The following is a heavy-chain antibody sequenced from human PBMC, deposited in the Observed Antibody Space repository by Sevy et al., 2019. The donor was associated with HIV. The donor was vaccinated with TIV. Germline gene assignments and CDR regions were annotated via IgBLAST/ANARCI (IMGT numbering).Heavy chain of an antibody. D-gene: IGHD5-12*01. Sequence: GGSLRLSCAASGFSFKTFGMHWVRQAPGKGLEWVAVMSYDGNNKYYTDSVKGRFPISRDNAKNTRNLEMNSLRAEDTVGYFCARDLIAFAMYYADVSGYPSDYWGQGTQVTVSS. CDR1: GFSFKTFG. CDR2: MSYDGNNK. V-gene: IGHV3-30*03. CDR3: ARDLIAFAMYYADVSGYPSDY. J-gene: IGHJ4*02.